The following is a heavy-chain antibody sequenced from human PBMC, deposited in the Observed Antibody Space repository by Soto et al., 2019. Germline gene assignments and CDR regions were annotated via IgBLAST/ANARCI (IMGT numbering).Heavy chain of an antibody. CDR1: GFTFSNYA. CDR3: AKRGKFGGFDY. J-gene: IGHJ4*02. V-gene: IGHV3-23*01. CDR2: INGGGDSP. Sequence: VHLLESGGGLVHPGGSLRLSCTASGFTFSNYAMTWVRQGPGKGLQWVAGINGGGDSPHYADSVKGRFIISRDNYNNTLVLQMRRLRVDDTALYYCAKRGKFGGFDYWGQGTLLTVSS. D-gene: IGHD3-10*01.